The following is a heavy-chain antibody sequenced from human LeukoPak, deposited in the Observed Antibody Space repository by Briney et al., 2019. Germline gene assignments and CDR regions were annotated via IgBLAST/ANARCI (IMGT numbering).Heavy chain of an antibody. Sequence: GESLKISCKGSGYSFTSYWIGWVRQMPGKGLEWMGIIYPGDSDTRYSPSFQGQVIISADKSISTAYLQWGSLKSSDTAMYYCARWGLGGDGYNSLPDDNWGQGTLVTVSS. CDR1: GYSFTSYW. CDR3: ARWGLGGDGYNSLPDDN. D-gene: IGHD5-24*01. V-gene: IGHV5-51*01. J-gene: IGHJ4*02. CDR2: IYPGDSDT.